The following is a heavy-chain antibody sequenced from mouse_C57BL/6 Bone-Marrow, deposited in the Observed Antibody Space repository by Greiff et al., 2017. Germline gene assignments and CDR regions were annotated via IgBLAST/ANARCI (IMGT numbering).Heavy chain of an antibody. V-gene: IGHV5-12*01. D-gene: IGHD2-13*01. CDR2: ISNGGGST. CDR1: GFTFSDYY. Sequence: EVKLVESGGGLVQPGGSLKLSCAASGFTFSDYYMYWVRQTPEKRLEWVAYISNGGGSTYYPDTVKGRFTISRDNAKNTLYLPMSRLKSEDTAMYYCARRGDSYFFDYWDRGTALTVSS. J-gene: IGHJ2*01. CDR3: ARRGDSYFFDY.